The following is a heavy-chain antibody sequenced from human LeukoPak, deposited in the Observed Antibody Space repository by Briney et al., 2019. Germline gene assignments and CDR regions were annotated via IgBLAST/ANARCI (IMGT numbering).Heavy chain of an antibody. J-gene: IGHJ4*02. Sequence: GGSLRLSCAGSGFIFRNYAMSWVRQAPGMGLEWVSALSGSGVGTNYADSVKGRFTISRDNSKNTLYLQMNSLRAEDTAVYYCAKGNYDILDFPPAADYWGQGTLVTVSS. CDR2: LSGSGVGT. D-gene: IGHD3-9*01. CDR1: GFIFRNYA. CDR3: AKGNYDILDFPPAADY. V-gene: IGHV3-23*01.